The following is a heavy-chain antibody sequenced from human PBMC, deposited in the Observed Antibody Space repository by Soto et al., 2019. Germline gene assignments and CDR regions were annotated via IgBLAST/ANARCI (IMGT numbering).Heavy chain of an antibody. Sequence: PGGSMRLSCAASGFTFSSYGMHWVRQAPGKGLEWVAVISYDGSNKYYADSVKGRFTISRDNSKNTLYLQMNSLRAEDTAVYYCAKDESVAAGTFKGPIDYWGQGTLVTVSS. CDR2: ISYDGSNK. D-gene: IGHD6-13*01. CDR3: AKDESVAAGTFKGPIDY. V-gene: IGHV3-30*18. CDR1: GFTFSSYG. J-gene: IGHJ4*02.